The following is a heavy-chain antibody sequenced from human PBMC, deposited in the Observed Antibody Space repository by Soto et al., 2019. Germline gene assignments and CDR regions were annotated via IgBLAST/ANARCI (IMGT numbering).Heavy chain of an antibody. Sequence: SETLSLTCTVSVGSISSYYWSWIRQPPGKGLEWIGYIYYSGSTNYNPSLKSRVTISVDTSKNQFSLKLSSVTAADTAVYYCARDRRDSSGWYGSPFDYWGQGTLVTVSS. CDR1: VGSISSYY. D-gene: IGHD6-19*01. CDR3: ARDRRDSSGWYGSPFDY. J-gene: IGHJ4*02. V-gene: IGHV4-59*01. CDR2: IYYSGST.